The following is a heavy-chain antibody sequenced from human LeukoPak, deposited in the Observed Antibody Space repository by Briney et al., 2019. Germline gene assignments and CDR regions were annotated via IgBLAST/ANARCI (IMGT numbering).Heavy chain of an antibody. CDR1: GFTFSDYY. Sequence: GGSLRLSCAASGFTFSDYYMSWIRQAPGKGLEWVSYISSSGSTIYYTDSVKGRFTISRDNAKNSLYLQMNSLRAEDTAVYYCAREQLVGWYYYMDVWGKGTTVTVSS. J-gene: IGHJ6*03. D-gene: IGHD6-6*01. V-gene: IGHV3-11*04. CDR2: ISSSGSTI. CDR3: AREQLVGWYYYMDV.